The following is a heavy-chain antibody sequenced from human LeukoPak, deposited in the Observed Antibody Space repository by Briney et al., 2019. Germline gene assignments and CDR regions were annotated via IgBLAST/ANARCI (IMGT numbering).Heavy chain of an antibody. D-gene: IGHD3-16*01. J-gene: IGHJ5*02. CDR1: GYTFTTYD. CDR3: ARGRIIGGLNP. CDR2: MNPDSAKT. V-gene: IGHV1-8*01. Sequence: ASVKVSCKASGYTFTTYDINWVRQATGQGLEWMGWMNPDSAKTGYAQKFQGRVTMTRNTSISTAYMELSSLRSEDTAVYYCARGRIIGGLNPWGQGTLVTVSS.